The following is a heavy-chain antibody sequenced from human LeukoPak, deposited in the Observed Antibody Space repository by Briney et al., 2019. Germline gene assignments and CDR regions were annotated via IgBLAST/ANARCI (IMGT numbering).Heavy chain of an antibody. CDR1: RFTLSNYW. Sequence: GGSLRLSCAASRFTLSNYWMRWVRPAPGKGPEWVASIKQDGSETYYVDSVKGRFTISRDNAKNSLSLQMNSLRAEDTAVYYCARQRGSGCLDYWGQGTLVTVSS. CDR2: IKQDGSET. V-gene: IGHV3-7*01. J-gene: IGHJ4*02. D-gene: IGHD6-19*01. CDR3: ARQRGSGCLDY.